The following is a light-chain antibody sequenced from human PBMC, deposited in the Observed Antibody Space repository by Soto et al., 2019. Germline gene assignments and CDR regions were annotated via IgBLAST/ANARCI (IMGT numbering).Light chain of an antibody. Sequence: SYELTQPPSVSVAPGQTATITCGGSNIGSKSVHWFQQKPGLAPVLVVYDDSDRPSGIPDRISGSNSGNTATLTITRVEAGDEADYYCQVWDRRSYRPVFGGGTQLTVL. CDR1: NIGSKS. CDR2: DDS. CDR3: QVWDRRSYRPV. J-gene: IGLJ2*01. V-gene: IGLV3-21*02.